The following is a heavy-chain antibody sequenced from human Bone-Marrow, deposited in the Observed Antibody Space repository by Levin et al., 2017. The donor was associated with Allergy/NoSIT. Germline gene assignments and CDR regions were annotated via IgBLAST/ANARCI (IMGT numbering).Heavy chain of an antibody. J-gene: IGHJ4*02. D-gene: IGHD4-23*01. V-gene: IGHV3-33*01. CDR3: ARDLFDDYGGNGIDY. CDR2: IWYDGSNK. CDR1: GFTFSSYG. Sequence: GGSLRLSCAASGFTFSSYGMHWVRQAPGKGLEWVAVIWYDGSNKYYADSVKGRFTISRDNSKNTLYLQMNSLRAEDTAVYYCARDLFDDYGGNGIDYWGQGTLVTVSS.